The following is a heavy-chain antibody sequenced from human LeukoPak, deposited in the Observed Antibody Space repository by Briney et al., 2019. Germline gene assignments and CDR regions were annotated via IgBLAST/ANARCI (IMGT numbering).Heavy chain of an antibody. CDR1: GYTFTSYD. CDR3: ASWAYYYGTGSYYQTPYFDY. V-gene: IGHV1-8*01. D-gene: IGHD3-10*01. J-gene: IGHJ4*02. Sequence: ASVKVSCKASGYTFTSYDINWVRQATGQGLEWMGWMNPNSGNTGYAQKFQGRVTMTRNTSISTAYVELSSLRSEDTAVYYCASWAYYYGTGSYYQTPYFDYWGQGTLVTVSS. CDR2: MNPNSGNT.